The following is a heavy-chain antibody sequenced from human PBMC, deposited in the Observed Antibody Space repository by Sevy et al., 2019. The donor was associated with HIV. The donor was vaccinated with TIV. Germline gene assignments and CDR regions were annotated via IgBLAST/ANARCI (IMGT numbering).Heavy chain of an antibody. J-gene: IGHJ6*02. CDR3: AKGSSSSGYYSFGMDV. CDR1: GFTFDDYA. CDR2: INWNSGSL. Sequence: GGSLRLSCAASGFTFDDYAMRWVRQAPGKGLEWVSGINWNSGSLGYADSVKGRFTISRDNAKNSLYLQMNSLRPEDTALYYCAKGSSSSGYYSFGMDVWGQGALVTVSS. D-gene: IGHD3-22*01. V-gene: IGHV3-9*01.